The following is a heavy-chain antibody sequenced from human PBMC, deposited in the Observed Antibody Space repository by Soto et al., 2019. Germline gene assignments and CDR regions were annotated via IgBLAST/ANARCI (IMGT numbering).Heavy chain of an antibody. CDR2: ISYDGGKK. CDR3: AKEKYYDILTGPDV. J-gene: IGHJ6*02. CDR1: GFTFSSYG. D-gene: IGHD3-9*01. Sequence: LRLSCAASGFTFSSYGMHWVRQAPGKGLEWVAVISYDGGKKYHADSVKGRFTISRDNSKNTLYLQMNSLRAEDTAVYYCAKEKYYDILTGPDVWGQGTTVTVSS. V-gene: IGHV3-30*18.